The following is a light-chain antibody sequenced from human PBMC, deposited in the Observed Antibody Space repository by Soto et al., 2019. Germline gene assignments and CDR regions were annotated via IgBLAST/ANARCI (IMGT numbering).Light chain of an antibody. CDR3: QQRSTWPT. CDR2: DAS. CDR1: ESVEFH. V-gene: IGKV3-11*01. J-gene: IGKJ5*01. Sequence: EILMTQSPATLSVSPGKRAARSCRASESVEFHLAWYKQKPGQAPRLLIYDASVRATGTPARLSGSGSGTDFTLTISSLEPEDFALYYCQQRSTWPTFGQGTRLEIK.